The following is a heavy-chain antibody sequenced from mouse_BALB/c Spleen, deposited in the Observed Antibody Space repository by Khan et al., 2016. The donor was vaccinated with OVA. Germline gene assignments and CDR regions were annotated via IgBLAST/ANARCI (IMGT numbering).Heavy chain of an antibody. V-gene: IGHV1-54*01. CDR1: GYAFTDYL. J-gene: IGHJ3*01. CDR2: IIPGSGDT. CDR3: ARGGYGTLAY. D-gene: IGHD2-1*01. Sequence: QVQLQQSGAELVRPGTSVKVSCKASGYAFTDYLIEWLKQRPGQGLEWIGVIIPGSGDTHYNEKFRGKATLTADKSSSTSYMQLSSLTSDDSAVYFCARGGYGTLAYWGQGTPVTVSA.